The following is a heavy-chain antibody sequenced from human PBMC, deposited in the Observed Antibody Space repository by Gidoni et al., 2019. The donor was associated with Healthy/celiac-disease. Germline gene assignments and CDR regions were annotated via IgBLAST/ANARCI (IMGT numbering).Heavy chain of an antibody. J-gene: IGHJ4*02. CDR3: ARGALGYCSGGSCYSGHRGQPYYFDY. Sequence: QVQLQQWGAGLLKPSETLSLTCAVYGGSFSGYYWSWIRQPPGKGLEWIGEINHSGSTNYNPSLKSRVTISVDTSKNQFSLKLSSVTAADTAVYYCARGALGYCSGGSCYSGHRGQPYYFDYWGQGTLVTVSS. D-gene: IGHD2-15*01. CDR2: INHSGST. CDR1: GGSFSGYY. V-gene: IGHV4-34*01.